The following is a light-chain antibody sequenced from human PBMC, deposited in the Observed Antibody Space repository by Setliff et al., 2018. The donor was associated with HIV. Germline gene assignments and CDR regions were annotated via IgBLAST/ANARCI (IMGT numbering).Light chain of an antibody. CDR2: DVT. J-gene: IGLJ1*01. Sequence: ALPQPASVSGSPGQSITLSCTGTSSDVGSYNFVSWYQQHPGRAPKLMIYDVTKRPSGVSDRFSGSKSGNTASLTISGLQTEDEADYYCCSYTSSLTYVFGTGTKVTVL. CDR1: SSDVGSYNF. CDR3: CSYTSSLTYV. V-gene: IGLV2-14*03.